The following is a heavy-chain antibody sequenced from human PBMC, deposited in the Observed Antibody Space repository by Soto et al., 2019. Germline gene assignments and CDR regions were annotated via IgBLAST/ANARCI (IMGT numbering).Heavy chain of an antibody. CDR1: GFSLPTDRVG. Sequence: QITLKESGPTLVKPTQTLTLTCTFSGFSLPTDRVGVGWIRQPPGKALEWLAVISWDDTKTYRPSLKSRLTIPKDTSKNQVALTMTAMDPVDTATSYCAHAYGWRSLYWGQGTLVTVSS. CDR3: AHAYGWRSLY. V-gene: IGHV2-5*02. J-gene: IGHJ4*02. D-gene: IGHD3-10*01. CDR2: ISWDDTK.